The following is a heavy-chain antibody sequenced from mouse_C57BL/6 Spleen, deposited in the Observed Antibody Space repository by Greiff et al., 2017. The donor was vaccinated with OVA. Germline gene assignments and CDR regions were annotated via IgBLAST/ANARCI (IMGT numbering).Heavy chain of an antibody. D-gene: IGHD2-2*01. CDR2: IYIGNGYT. V-gene: IGHV1-58*01. Sequence: VQLKESGAELVRPGSSVKMSCKTSGYTFTSYGINWVKQRPGQGLEWIGYIYIGNGYTEYNEKFKGKATLTSDTSSSTAYMQLSSLTSEDSAIYFCAISTMVTSRAMDYWGQGTSVTVSS. J-gene: IGHJ4*01. CDR3: AISTMVTSRAMDY. CDR1: GYTFTSYG.